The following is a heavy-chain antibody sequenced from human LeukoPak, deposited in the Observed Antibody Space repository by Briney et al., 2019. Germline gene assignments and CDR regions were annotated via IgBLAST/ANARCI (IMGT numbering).Heavy chain of an antibody. Sequence: SQTLSLACTVSGGSISSYDCSWSRQPPRKGLGLMGYIFYSGTTSYNPSLTSRITISLDTSKNHFSLKMSSMTAADTAVYYCARAKLWETFDYWGQGTLVTVSS. CDR2: IFYSGTT. CDR1: GGSISSYD. J-gene: IGHJ4*02. D-gene: IGHD3-10*01. CDR3: ARAKLWETFDY. V-gene: IGHV4-59*01.